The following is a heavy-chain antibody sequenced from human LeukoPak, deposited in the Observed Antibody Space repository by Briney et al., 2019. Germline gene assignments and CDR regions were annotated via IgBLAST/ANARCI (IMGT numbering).Heavy chain of an antibody. CDR1: GFTFSSYG. V-gene: IGHV3-33*06. CDR3: AKDGPDYYDRAFDI. CDR2: IWYDGSNK. D-gene: IGHD3-22*01. J-gene: IGHJ3*02. Sequence: PGRSLRLSXAASGFTFSSYGMHWVRQAPGKGLEWLAVIWYDGSNKYYADSVKGRFTISRDNSKNTLYLQMNSLRAEDTAVYYCAKDGPDYYDRAFDIWGQGTMVTVSS.